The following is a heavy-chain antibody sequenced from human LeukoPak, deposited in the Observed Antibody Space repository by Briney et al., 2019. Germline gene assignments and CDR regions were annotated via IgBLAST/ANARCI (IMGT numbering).Heavy chain of an antibody. CDR3: AATSVRSYHLYYYYYYMDV. CDR2: IYYSGST. Sequence: SETLSLTCTVSGGSISNYYWSWIRQPPGKGLEWIGYIYYSGSTKYNPSLKSRVTISVDTSKNQFSLRLSSVTAADTAVYYCAATSVRSYHLYYYYYYMDVWGKGTTVTISS. D-gene: IGHD3-10*01. CDR1: GGSISNYY. V-gene: IGHV4-59*01. J-gene: IGHJ6*03.